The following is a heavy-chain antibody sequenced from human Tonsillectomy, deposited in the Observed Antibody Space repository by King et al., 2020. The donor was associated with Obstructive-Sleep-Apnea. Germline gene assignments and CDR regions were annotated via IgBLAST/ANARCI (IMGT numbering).Heavy chain of an antibody. D-gene: IGHD6-19*01. J-gene: IGHJ5*02. V-gene: IGHV4-39*07. Sequence: QLQESGPGLVNPSETLYLSCIVSGTSISSNSYYWGWIRQPPGKGLEWIGNIYYSGSTYYNPSLKRRVTISLYTSKSQFSLRLSSVTAADTAVYYCARAVAVAGSFDPWGRGTLVSVSS. CDR3: ARAVAVAGSFDP. CDR1: GTSISSNSYY. CDR2: IYYSGST.